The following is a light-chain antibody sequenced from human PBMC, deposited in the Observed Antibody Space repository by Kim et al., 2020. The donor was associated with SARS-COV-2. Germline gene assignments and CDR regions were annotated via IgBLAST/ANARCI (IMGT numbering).Light chain of an antibody. V-gene: IGLV1-44*01. CDR1: SSNIGSNA. J-gene: IGLJ3*02. Sequence: ELTQPPSTSGTPGQRVTISCSGSSSNIGSNAVSWYQQLPGTAPKLLTYNNDQRPSGVSDRFSGSKSGTSASLAVSGLQSEDEADYYCASWDDSLNGWVFGGGTKVTVL. CDR3: ASWDDSLNGWV. CDR2: NND.